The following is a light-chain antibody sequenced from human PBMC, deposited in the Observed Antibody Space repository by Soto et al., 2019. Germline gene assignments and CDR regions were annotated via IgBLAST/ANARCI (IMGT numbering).Light chain of an antibody. V-gene: IGLV2-14*01. CDR3: SSYTSSSTYV. J-gene: IGLJ1*01. CDR1: SSDVGGYNY. CDR2: DVS. Sequence: SVLTQPASLSGASGQSITLACTGTSSDVGGYNYVSWYQQYPGKAPRLVISDVSNRPSGVSNRFSGSKSGNSASLTIPGLQAEDEADYYCSSYTSSSTYVFGTGTKVTV.